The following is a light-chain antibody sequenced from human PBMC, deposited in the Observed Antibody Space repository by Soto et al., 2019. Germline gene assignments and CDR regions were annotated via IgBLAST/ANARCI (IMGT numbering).Light chain of an antibody. CDR3: QQYLRPLT. CDR2: GAS. CDR1: QSVSSN. J-gene: IGKJ4*01. Sequence: EIVMTQSPATLSVSPGERATLSCRASQSVSSNLAWYQQKPGQAPRLLIYGASTRATGIPARFSGSGSGTEFTLTISSLQSEDFVVYYCQQYLRPLTFGGGTKVEIK. V-gene: IGKV3-15*01.